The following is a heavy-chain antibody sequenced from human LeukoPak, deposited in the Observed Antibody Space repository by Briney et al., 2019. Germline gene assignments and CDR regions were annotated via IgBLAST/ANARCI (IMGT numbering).Heavy chain of an antibody. CDR3: AKSGAQKNDDYYYYMDV. Sequence: PGGSLRLSCAASGFTFDDFTMHWVRQVPGKGLEWVSFVSWDGVGTFYADSVRGRCSISRDNSKNSVFLQMNSLRTDDTAVYYCAKSGAQKNDDYYYYMDVWGKGTTVTVSS. J-gene: IGHJ6*03. V-gene: IGHV3-43*01. CDR1: GFTFDDFT. CDR2: VSWDGVGT. D-gene: IGHD1-1*01.